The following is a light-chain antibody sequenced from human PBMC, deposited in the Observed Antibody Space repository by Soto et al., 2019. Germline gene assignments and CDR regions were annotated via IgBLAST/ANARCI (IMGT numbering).Light chain of an antibody. CDR3: ATWDDSLNGPV. Sequence: QAVVTQPPSASGTPGRRVTISCSGSSSNIGRNTVNWYQQLPGTAPKLLIYSDNQRPSGVPDRFSGSKSGTSASLAISGLQSEDEADYICATWDDSLNGPVFGGGTQLTVL. J-gene: IGLJ2*01. V-gene: IGLV1-44*01. CDR2: SDN. CDR1: SSNIGRNT.